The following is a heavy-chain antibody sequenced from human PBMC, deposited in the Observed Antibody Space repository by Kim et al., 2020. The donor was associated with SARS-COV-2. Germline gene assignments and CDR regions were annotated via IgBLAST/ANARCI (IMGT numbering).Heavy chain of an antibody. V-gene: IGHV5-10-1*01. D-gene: IGHD3-10*01. J-gene: IGHJ5*02. CDR2: T. CDR3: ARHEYYGSGDP. Sequence: TNYSPSFQGHVTISADKSISTAYLQWSSLKASDTAMYYCARHEYYGSGDPWGQGTLVTVSS.